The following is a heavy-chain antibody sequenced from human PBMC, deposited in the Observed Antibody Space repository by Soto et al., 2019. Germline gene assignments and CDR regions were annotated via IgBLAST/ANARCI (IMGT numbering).Heavy chain of an antibody. CDR2: ISYDGSNK. V-gene: IGHV3-30-3*01. CDR3: ARDWRFLGYCSSTSCYGNYYYGMDV. J-gene: IGHJ6*02. Sequence: GGSLRLSCAASGFTFSSYAMHWVRQAPGKGLEWVAVISYDGSNKYYADSVKGRFTISRDNSKNTLYLQMNSLRAEDTAVYYCARDWRFLGYCSSTSCYGNYYYGMDVWGQGTTVTVSS. CDR1: GFTFSSYA. D-gene: IGHD2-2*01.